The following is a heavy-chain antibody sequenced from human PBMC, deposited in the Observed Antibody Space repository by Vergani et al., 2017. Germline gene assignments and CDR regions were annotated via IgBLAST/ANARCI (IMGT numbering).Heavy chain of an antibody. CDR3: ARLNGDYMRLSEY. CDR1: GGSISSSSHF. V-gene: IGHV4-39*01. D-gene: IGHD4-17*01. Sequence: QLQLHKSGPGLVKPSETLSLTCTLSGGSISSSSHFWGWLRQTPGKGLEWIGSIYYTGSAYYNPSLKSRVSISVDASKNQFSLRLSSVTAADTAVYYCARLNGDYMRLSEYWGQGTLVAVSS. J-gene: IGHJ4*02. CDR2: IYYTGSA.